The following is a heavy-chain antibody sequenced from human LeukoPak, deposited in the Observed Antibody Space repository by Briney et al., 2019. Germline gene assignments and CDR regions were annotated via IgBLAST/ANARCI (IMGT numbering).Heavy chain of an antibody. CDR3: ARDYGYSYGFGP. CDR2: IYTSGST. V-gene: IGHV4-61*02. Sequence: SETLSLTCTVSGGSISSGSYYWSWIRQPAGKGLEWIGRIYTSGSTNYNPSLKSRVTISVDTSKNQFSLKLSSVTAADTAVYYCARDYGYSYGFGPWGQGTLVTVSS. D-gene: IGHD5-18*01. J-gene: IGHJ5*02. CDR1: GGSISSGSYY.